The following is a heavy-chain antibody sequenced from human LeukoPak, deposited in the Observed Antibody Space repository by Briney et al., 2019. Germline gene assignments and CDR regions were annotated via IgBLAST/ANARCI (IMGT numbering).Heavy chain of an antibody. D-gene: IGHD3-22*01. J-gene: IGHJ1*01. Sequence: PSETLSLTCTVSGGSISSYYWSWIRQPAGEGREWTVRIYTSGSTNYNPPLKGRVTTPVDTPKDQISLKLKPPAGPDPGVYYCASQRGYYQMGKYFQQWGQGTLVTVSS. V-gene: IGHV4-4*07. CDR2: IYTSGST. CDR3: ASQRGYYQMGKYFQQ. CDR1: GGSISSYY.